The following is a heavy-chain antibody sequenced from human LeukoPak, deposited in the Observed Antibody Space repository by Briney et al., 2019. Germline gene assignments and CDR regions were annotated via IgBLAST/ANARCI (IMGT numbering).Heavy chain of an antibody. CDR1: GFTFDDYA. CDR2: ISWNSGSI. J-gene: IGHJ4*02. Sequence: PGRSLRLSCAASGFTFDDYAMHWVRQAPGKGLEWVSGISWNSGSIGYADSVKGRFTISRDNAKNSLYLQMNSLRAEDTALYYCAKDMGQPLLYDYFDYWGQGTLVTVSS. V-gene: IGHV3-9*01. CDR3: AKDMGQPLLYDYFDY. D-gene: IGHD2-2*02.